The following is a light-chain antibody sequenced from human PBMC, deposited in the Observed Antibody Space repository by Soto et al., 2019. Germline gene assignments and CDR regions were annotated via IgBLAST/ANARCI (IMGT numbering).Light chain of an antibody. CDR1: QSISNW. V-gene: IGKV1-5*03. CDR2: KAS. J-gene: IGKJ1*01. Sequence: DIQMTQSPSTLSASVGDRVTMTCRASQSISNWLAWYQQKPGKAPKLLIYKASSLESGVPSSFGGSGSGTEFTLTISCLQADDFATYYCQQYNSYPWTFGQGTKVEVK. CDR3: QQYNSYPWT.